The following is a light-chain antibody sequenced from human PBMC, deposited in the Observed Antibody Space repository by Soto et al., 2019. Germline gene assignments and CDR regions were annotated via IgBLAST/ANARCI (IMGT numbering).Light chain of an antibody. CDR3: FEDAGGYTKAV. CDR2: DVS. J-gene: IGLJ2*01. CDR1: SSDVGTYNY. V-gene: IGLV2-11*01. Sequence: QSALTQPRSGSGPTGQSVSISCSGTSSDVGTYNYGSWYQQHPGKAPKLMIYDVSKRPSGVPDRFSGSKSGNTASLTSSGLQDKDEDDYYCFEDAGGYTKAVFGGGTKLTVL.